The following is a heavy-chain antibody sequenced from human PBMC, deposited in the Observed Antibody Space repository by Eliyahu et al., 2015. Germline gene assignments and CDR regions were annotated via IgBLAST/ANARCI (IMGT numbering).Heavy chain of an antibody. CDR1: GGSXSSSSXY. V-gene: IGHV4-39*01. J-gene: IGHJ3*02. CDR2: IYYSGST. Sequence: QLQLQESGPGLVXPSEXLSXXCTVSGGSXSSSSXYWGWIRQPPGKGLEWIGSIYYSGSTYYNPSLKSRVTISVDTSKNQFSLKLSSVTAADTAVFYCARQVVADDAFDIWGQGTMVTVSS. CDR3: ARQVVADDAFDI. D-gene: IGHD3-22*01.